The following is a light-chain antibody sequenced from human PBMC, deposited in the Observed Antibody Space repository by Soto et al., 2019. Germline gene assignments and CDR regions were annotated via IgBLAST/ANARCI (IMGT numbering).Light chain of an antibody. V-gene: IGLV2-14*01. Sequence: QSVLAQPASVSGSPGQSITISCTGTSSDVGGYDFVSWYQQHPGKAPKLMISDVSNRPSGGSNRFSGSKSGNTASLTISGLQAEYVADYYSSSYTSSKTYVFGTGNNVTVL. CDR1: SSDVGGYDF. J-gene: IGLJ1*01. CDR2: DVS. CDR3: SSYTSSKTYV.